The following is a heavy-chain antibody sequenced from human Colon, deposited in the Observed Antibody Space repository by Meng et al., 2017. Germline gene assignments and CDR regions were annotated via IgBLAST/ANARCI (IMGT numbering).Heavy chain of an antibody. CDR2: ISNSGTST. Sequence: VRRVDAGGGLVQPGGSLRLSCVASGFTFSSYAMSWVRQAPGKGLEWVSAISNSGTSTYDADSVKGRFTISRDNSRNTLYLQMNSLRAEDTAVYYCAKGRTSDYWGQGTLVTVSS. CDR1: GFTFSSYA. V-gene: IGHV3-23*04. CDR3: AKGRTSDY. J-gene: IGHJ4*02. D-gene: IGHD3/OR15-3a*01.